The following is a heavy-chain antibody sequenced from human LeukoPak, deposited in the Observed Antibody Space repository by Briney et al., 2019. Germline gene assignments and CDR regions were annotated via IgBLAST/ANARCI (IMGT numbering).Heavy chain of an antibody. V-gene: IGHV1-24*01. CDR2: FDPEDGET. D-gene: IGHD3-16*01. Sequence: ASVKVSCKVSGYTLTELSMHWVRQAPGKGLEWMGGFDPEDGETTYAQKFQGRVTMTEDTSTDTAYMELSSLRSEDTAVYYCATGWAGGVDGVYGMDVWGQGTTVTVSS. CDR1: GYTLTELS. J-gene: IGHJ6*02. CDR3: ATGWAGGVDGVYGMDV.